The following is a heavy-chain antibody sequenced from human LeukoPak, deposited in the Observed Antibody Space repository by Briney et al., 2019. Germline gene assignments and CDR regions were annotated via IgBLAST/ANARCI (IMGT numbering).Heavy chain of an antibody. J-gene: IGHJ4*02. CDR3: XXXXXXXXXXXGYXDY. CDR2: IRYDGSNK. D-gene: IGHD3-22*01. Sequence: AXXFTXXSYGMHWVRQAPGKGLEGVAFIRYDGSNKYYADSVKGRFTISRDNSKNTLYLQMNSLRAEDTAVYYXXXXXXXXXXXXGYXDYWGQGTLVTVSS. V-gene: IGHV3-30*02. CDR1: XFTXXSYG.